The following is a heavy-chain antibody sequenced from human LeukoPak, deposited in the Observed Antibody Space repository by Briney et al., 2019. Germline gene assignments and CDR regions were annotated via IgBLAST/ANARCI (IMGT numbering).Heavy chain of an antibody. V-gene: IGHV4-4*07. CDR1: GGSISNYY. Sequence: SETLSLTCTGSGGSISNYYWSWIRQPPGKGLEWIGRIYTSGSTNYNPSLKSRVTMSVDTSKNQFSLKLSSVTAADTAVYYCAREETLVGATVDAFDIWGQGTMVTVSS. D-gene: IGHD1-26*01. CDR2: IYTSGST. CDR3: AREETLVGATVDAFDI. J-gene: IGHJ3*02.